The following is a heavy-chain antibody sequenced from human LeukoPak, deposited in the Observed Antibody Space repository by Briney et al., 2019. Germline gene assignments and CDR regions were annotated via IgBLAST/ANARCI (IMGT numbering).Heavy chain of an antibody. J-gene: IGHJ4*02. CDR3: ARGPREGGSSWYDY. CDR1: GGSFSGYY. D-gene: IGHD6-13*01. V-gene: IGHV4-34*01. Sequence: PSETLSLTCAVYGGSFSGYYWSWLRQPPGKGLEWIGEINHSGSTNYNPSLKSRVTISVDTSKNQFSLKLSSVTAADTAVYYCARGPREGGSSWYDYWGQGTLVTVSS. CDR2: INHSGST.